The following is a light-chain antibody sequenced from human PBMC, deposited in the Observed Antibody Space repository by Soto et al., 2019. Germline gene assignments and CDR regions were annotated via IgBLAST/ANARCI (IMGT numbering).Light chain of an antibody. CDR1: QGIRNH. J-gene: IGKJ1*01. CDR2: GAS. CDR3: LQDYHYPRT. Sequence: ATPLTQSPSSLSASIGDRVTITCRASQGIRNHLGWYQQKPGNAPKLLIHGASTLQDGVPSRFSGNGSATDFTLTITSLQPEDFATYYCLQDYHYPRTFGQGTKVDIK. V-gene: IGKV1-6*01.